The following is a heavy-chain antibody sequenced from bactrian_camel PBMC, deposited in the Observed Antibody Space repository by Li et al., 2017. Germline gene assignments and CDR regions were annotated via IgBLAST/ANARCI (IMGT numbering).Heavy chain of an antibody. CDR1: GFIFTNYD. Sequence: HVQLVESGGGLVQPGGSLRLSCAASGFIFTNYDMNWVRQAPGKGLEWVSSILSDGSATYYVDSAKGRLTISRDNAKNTLYLHLHDLKSEDSAQYYCVTGMGWFDYWGQGTQVTVS. CDR2: ILSDGSAT. J-gene: IGHJ4*01. CDR3: VTGMGWFDY. V-gene: IGHV3S6*01. D-gene: IGHD6*01.